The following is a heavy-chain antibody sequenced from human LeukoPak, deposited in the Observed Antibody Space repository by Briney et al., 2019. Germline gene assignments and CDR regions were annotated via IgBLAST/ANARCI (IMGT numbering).Heavy chain of an antibody. CDR3: ARETSGSGGIDY. CDR1: GYTLTSYY. D-gene: IGHD3-16*01. V-gene: IGHV1-46*01. CDR2: IYPSGTTT. J-gene: IGHJ4*02. Sequence: ASVKVSCKASGYTLTSYYMHWVRQAPGQGLEWLGVIYPSGTTTSYAQKFQGRVTMTRDMSTSKVYMEVSSLRYEDTAVYYCARETSGSGGIDYWGQGTLVTVSS.